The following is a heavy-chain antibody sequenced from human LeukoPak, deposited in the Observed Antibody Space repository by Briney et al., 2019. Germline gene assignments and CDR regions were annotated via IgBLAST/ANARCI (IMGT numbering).Heavy chain of an antibody. D-gene: IGHD6-19*01. J-gene: IGHJ4*02. CDR3: ATRYSSGWYRS. CDR2: LNHSGST. V-gene: IGHV4-34*01. Sequence: KPSETLSLTCAVYGGSLSGYYWSSIRQRPGKGVEWIGQLNHSGSTQYNPSLKSRLNISIDTSRNEFSLKLNSVTAADTAVYYCATRYSSGWYRSWGQGTLVTVSS. CDR1: GGSLSGYY.